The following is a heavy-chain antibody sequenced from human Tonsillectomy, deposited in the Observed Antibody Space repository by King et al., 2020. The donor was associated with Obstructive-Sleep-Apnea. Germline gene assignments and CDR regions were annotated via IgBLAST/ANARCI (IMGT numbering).Heavy chain of an antibody. CDR3: AKSSYDYVWGTIDY. CDR2: LSGSGDNT. J-gene: IGHJ4*02. CDR1: GFTFSSYA. Sequence: VKLVESGGGLEQPGGSLRLSCAASGFTFSSYAMSWARQAPGKGLEWVSSLSGSGDNTYYADSVKGRFTISRDNSRNTLSLQMNSLSAEDTAVYYCAKSSYDYVWGTIDYWGQGTLVTVSS. V-gene: IGHV3-23*04. D-gene: IGHD3-16*01.